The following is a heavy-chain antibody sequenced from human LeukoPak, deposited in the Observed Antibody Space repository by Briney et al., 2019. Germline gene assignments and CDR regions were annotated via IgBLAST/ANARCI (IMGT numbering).Heavy chain of an antibody. CDR2: VRGSGSDT. V-gene: IGHV3-23*01. D-gene: IGHD5-12*01. J-gene: IGHJ4*02. CDR3: AKTSRENSAYDSPFDY. Sequence: GGSLRLSCATSGFTFSTYAMSWVRQAPGKGLEWVSAVRGSGSDTYYADSVKGRFTISRDNSKNTVFLQMNSLRAGDTATYYCAKTSRENSAYDSPFDYWGQGTLVTVSS. CDR1: GFTFSTYA.